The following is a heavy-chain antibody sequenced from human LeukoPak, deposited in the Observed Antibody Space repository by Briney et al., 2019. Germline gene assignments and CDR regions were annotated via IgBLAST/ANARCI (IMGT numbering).Heavy chain of an antibody. CDR1: GFTFSSYE. J-gene: IGHJ4*02. CDR2: IRYDGSNK. V-gene: IGHV3-30*02. D-gene: IGHD3-22*01. CDR3: AKDSTPDYYDSSGYFDY. Sequence: GGSLRLSCAASGFTFSSYEMNWVRQAPGKGLEWVAFIRYDGSNKYYADSVKGRFTISRDNSKNTLYLQMNSLRAEVTAVYYCAKDSTPDYYDSSGYFDYWGQGTLVTVSS.